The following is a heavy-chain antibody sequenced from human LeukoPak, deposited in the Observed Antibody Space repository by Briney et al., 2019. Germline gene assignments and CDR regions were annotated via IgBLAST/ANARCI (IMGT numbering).Heavy chain of an antibody. Sequence: PGGSLRLSCAASGFTFSSYEMNWVRQAPGKGLEWVSYISSSGSTIYYADSVKGRFTISRGNSKNSLFLQMTSLRAEDTAFYYCARGGGTGWLHLNWFDPWGQGTLVTVSS. V-gene: IGHV3-48*03. CDR2: ISSSGSTI. CDR3: ARGGGTGWLHLNWFDP. J-gene: IGHJ5*02. CDR1: GFTFSSYE. D-gene: IGHD5-24*01.